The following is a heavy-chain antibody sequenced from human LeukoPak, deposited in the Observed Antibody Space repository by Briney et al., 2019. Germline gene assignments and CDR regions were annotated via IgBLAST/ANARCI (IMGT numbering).Heavy chain of an antibody. D-gene: IGHD6-13*01. CDR1: GFTFSSYW. CDR2: IKQDGSEK. CDR3: ARAFGYSSSWYVGLIDY. Sequence: GGSLRLSCAASGFTFSSYWMSWVRQAPGKGLEWVANIKQDGSEKYYVDSVKGRFTIARDNAKNSLYLQMNSLRAEDTAVYYCARAFGYSSSWYVGLIDYWGQGTLVTVSS. J-gene: IGHJ4*02. V-gene: IGHV3-7*01.